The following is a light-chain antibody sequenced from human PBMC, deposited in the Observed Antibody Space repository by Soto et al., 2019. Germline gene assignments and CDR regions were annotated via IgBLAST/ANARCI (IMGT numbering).Light chain of an antibody. Sequence: DIVMTQSPDSLAVSLGERATITCRASQNINNYLSWYQQRPGKAPKLLIYAASSLQSGVPSRFSGSGSGTDFSLTISSLQPEDFATYYCQQSYSTPRTFGQGTKVDIK. CDR2: AAS. J-gene: IGKJ1*01. CDR1: QNINNY. V-gene: IGKV1-39*01. CDR3: QQSYSTPRT.